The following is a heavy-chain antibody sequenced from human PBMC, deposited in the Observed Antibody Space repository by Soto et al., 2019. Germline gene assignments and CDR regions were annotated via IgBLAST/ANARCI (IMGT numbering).Heavy chain of an antibody. CDR1: GGTFSSYA. CDR2: IIPIFGTA. CDR3: ARGSYIRPYYYYYGMDV. V-gene: IGHV1-69*06. J-gene: IGHJ6*02. D-gene: IGHD1-20*01. Sequence: ASVKVSCKASGGTFSSYAISWVRQAPGQGLEWMGGIIPIFGTANYAQKFQGRVTISVDTSKNQFSLKLSSVTAADTAVYYCARGSYIRPYYYYYGMDVWGQGTTVTVSS.